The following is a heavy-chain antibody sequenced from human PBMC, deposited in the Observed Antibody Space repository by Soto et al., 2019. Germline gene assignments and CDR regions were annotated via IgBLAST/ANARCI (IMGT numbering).Heavy chain of an antibody. V-gene: IGHV1-18*01. CDR2: ISPYNGNT. J-gene: IGHJ5*02. CDR1: GYTFTSYG. D-gene: IGHD2-8*02. CDR3: ARDGGVQARFDP. Sequence: ASGKVSCKASGYTFTSYGISWVRKAPGQGLEWMGWISPYNGNTNYAQKLQGKVTMTTDTSTSTAYMELRSLRSDDTAVYYCARDGGVQARFDPWGQGTLVTVSS.